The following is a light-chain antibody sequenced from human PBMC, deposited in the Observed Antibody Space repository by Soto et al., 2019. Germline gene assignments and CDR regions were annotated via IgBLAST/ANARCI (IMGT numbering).Light chain of an antibody. V-gene: IGKV1-9*01. CDR3: QQTYSGPRT. CDR1: QGISSY. Sequence: IQLTQSPSSLSASVGDRVTITCRASQGISSYLAWYQQKPGKAPKLLIYTASTLQSGVPSRLSGCGSGTDFTLTIRSLQPEDFATYYCQQTYSGPRTFGRGTKVEVK. J-gene: IGKJ1*01. CDR2: TAS.